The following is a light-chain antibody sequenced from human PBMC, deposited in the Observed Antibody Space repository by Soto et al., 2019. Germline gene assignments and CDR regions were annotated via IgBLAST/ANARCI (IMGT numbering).Light chain of an antibody. CDR3: QQYNNWPLWT. V-gene: IGKV3-15*01. Sequence: EIVMTQSPATLSESPGERATLSCRASQSVSSNLAWYQQKPGQAPRLLIYGASTRATGIPARFSGSGSGTEFTLTISSLQSEDFAVYYCQQYNNWPLWTFGQGTKVEIK. J-gene: IGKJ1*01. CDR1: QSVSSN. CDR2: GAS.